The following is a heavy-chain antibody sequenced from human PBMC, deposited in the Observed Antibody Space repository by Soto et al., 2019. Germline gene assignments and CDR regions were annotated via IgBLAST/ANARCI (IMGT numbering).Heavy chain of an antibody. V-gene: IGHV3-66*01. CDR3: ARGYCSDTTCYANFFDP. J-gene: IGHJ5*02. CDR1: GLTVSSAY. CDR2: IYSAGGT. D-gene: IGHD2-2*01. Sequence: EVQLVESGGGLVQPGGSLRLSCAASGLTVSSAYMTWVHQAPGKGLEWVSRIYSAGGTQYADSVKGRFSISRDNYKNTLYLQMNILTAEDTAVYYCARGYCSDTTCYANFFDPWGQGTMVTVS.